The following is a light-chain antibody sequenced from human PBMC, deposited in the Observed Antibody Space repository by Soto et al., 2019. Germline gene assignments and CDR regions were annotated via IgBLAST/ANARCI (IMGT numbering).Light chain of an antibody. CDR3: QHYVTWPLT. J-gene: IGKJ4*01. CDR1: QGIGDT. CDR2: ETS. V-gene: IGKV3-15*01. Sequence: EIVMTQSPATLSVSPGEVATLSCRASQGIGDTLAWYQQKPGQTPRLLIYETSIRATGVPARFSGSRSGAEFPLTISSLQSEDFAVYYCQHYVTWPLTFGGGTKVE.